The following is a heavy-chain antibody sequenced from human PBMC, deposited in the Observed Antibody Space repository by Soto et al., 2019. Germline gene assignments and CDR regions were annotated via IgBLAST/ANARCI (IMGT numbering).Heavy chain of an antibody. D-gene: IGHD2-2*01. J-gene: IGHJ6*02. V-gene: IGHV3-33*01. CDR2: IWYDGSNK. Sequence: HPGGSLRLSCAASGFTFSSYGMHWVRQAPGKGLEWVAVIWYDGSNKYYADSVKGRFTISRDNSKNTLYLQMNSLRAEDTAVYYCARAGRLVPNYGMDVWGQGTTVTVSS. CDR1: GFTFSSYG. CDR3: ARAGRLVPNYGMDV.